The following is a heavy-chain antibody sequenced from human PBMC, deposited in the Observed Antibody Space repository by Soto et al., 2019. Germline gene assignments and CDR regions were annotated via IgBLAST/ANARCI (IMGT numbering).Heavy chain of an antibody. J-gene: IGHJ6*02. V-gene: IGHV4-59*01. CDR1: GGSISSYY. Sequence: PSETLSLTCRVSGGSISSYYWSWIRRPPGKGLEWIGYIYNSGSNHSNPSLQSRVTISVDTSKNQFSLKLSSVTAADTGIYYCARERITMVREVIKYNMDVWGQGTTVTV. CDR2: IYNSGSN. CDR3: ARERITMVREVIKYNMDV. D-gene: IGHD3-10*01.